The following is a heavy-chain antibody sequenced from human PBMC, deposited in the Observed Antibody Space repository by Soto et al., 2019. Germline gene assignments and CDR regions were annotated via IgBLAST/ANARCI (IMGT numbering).Heavy chain of an antibody. Sequence: ASVKVSCKASGYTFTSYGISWVRQAPGQGLEWMGWISAYNGNTNYAQKLQGRVTMTTDTSTSTAYMELRSLRSDDTAVYYCARAQIRACDSSGYYHSRGWFDPWGQGTLVTVSS. D-gene: IGHD3-22*01. CDR3: ARAQIRACDSSGYYHSRGWFDP. J-gene: IGHJ5*02. CDR1: GYTFTSYG. V-gene: IGHV1-18*04. CDR2: ISAYNGNT.